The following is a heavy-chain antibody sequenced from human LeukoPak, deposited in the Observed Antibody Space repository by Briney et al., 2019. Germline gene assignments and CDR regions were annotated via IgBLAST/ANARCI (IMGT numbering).Heavy chain of an antibody. CDR2: INPNSGGT. CDR1: GYTFTGYY. Sequence: GASVKVSCKASGYTFTGYYMHWVRQAPGQGLEWMGWINPNSGGTNYAQKFQGRVTMTRDTSISTAYMELSRLRSDDTAVYYCARGWTPLLWFGESHGYYFDYWGQGTLVTVSS. D-gene: IGHD3-10*01. J-gene: IGHJ4*02. CDR3: ARGWTPLLWFGESHGYYFDY. V-gene: IGHV1-2*02.